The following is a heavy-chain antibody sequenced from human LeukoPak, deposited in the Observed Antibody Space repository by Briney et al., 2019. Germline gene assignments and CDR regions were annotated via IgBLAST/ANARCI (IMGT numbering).Heavy chain of an antibody. J-gene: IGHJ4*02. CDR1: GGTFISYA. D-gene: IGHD5-18*01. CDR2: IIPIFGTA. CDR3: ARAGYSYDRFDY. V-gene: IGHV1-69*06. Sequence: GASVKVSCKASGGTFISYAISWVRQAPGQGLEWMGGIIPIFGTANYAQKFQGRVTITADKSTSTAYMELSSLRSEDTAVYYCARAGYSYDRFDYWGQGTLVTVSS.